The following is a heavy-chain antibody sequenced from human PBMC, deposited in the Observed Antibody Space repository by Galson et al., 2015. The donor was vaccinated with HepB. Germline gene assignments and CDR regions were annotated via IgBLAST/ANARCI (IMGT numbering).Heavy chain of an antibody. CDR2: IYSGGST. Sequence: LRLSCAASGFTVSSNYMSWVRQAPGKGLEWVSVIYSGGSTYYADSVKGRFTISRDNSKNTLYLQMNSLRAEDTAVYYCARSGGYSYGYPFDYWGQGTLVTVSS. J-gene: IGHJ4*02. CDR3: ARSGGYSYGYPFDY. D-gene: IGHD5-18*01. V-gene: IGHV3-53*01. CDR1: GFTVSSNY.